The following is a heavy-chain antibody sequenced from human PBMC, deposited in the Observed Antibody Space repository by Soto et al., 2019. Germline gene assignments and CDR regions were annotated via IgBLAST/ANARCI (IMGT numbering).Heavy chain of an antibody. V-gene: IGHV3-21*01. Sequence: GGSLRLSCAASGFTFSIYSMNWVRHAPGKGLEWVSSISSSSSYIYYADSVKGRFTISRDNAKNSLYLQMNSLRAEDTAVYYCARDYYDSSGYPDYWGQGTLVTVSS. J-gene: IGHJ4*02. CDR1: GFTFSIYS. CDR3: ARDYYDSSGYPDY. D-gene: IGHD3-22*01. CDR2: ISSSSSYI.